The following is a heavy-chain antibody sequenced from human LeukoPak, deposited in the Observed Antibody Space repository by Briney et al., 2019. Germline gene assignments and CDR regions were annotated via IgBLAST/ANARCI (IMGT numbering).Heavy chain of an antibody. CDR3: ARAAMVRGVIRRSGLFDY. Sequence: PGGSLRLSCAASGFTFSSYSMNWVRQAPGKGLEWVSSISSSSSYIYYADSVKGRFTISRDNAKNSLYLQMNSLRAEDTAVYYCARAAMVRGVIRRSGLFDYWGQGTLVTVSS. CDR2: ISSSSSYI. J-gene: IGHJ4*02. V-gene: IGHV3-21*01. D-gene: IGHD3-10*01. CDR1: GFTFSSYS.